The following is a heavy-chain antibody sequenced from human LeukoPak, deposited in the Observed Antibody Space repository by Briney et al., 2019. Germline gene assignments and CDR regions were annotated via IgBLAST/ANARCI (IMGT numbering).Heavy chain of an antibody. Sequence: SETLSLTCTVSGGSISSYYWSWIRQPPGKGLEWIGYIYYSGSTNYNPSLKSRVTISVDTSKNQFSLKLSSVTAADTAVYCCASIIPEEYFQHWGQGTLVTVSS. V-gene: IGHV4-59*12. CDR3: ASIIPEEYFQH. CDR1: GGSISSYY. D-gene: IGHD1-14*01. J-gene: IGHJ1*01. CDR2: IYYSGST.